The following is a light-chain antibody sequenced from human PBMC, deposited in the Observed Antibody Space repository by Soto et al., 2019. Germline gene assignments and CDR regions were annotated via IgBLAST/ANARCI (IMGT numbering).Light chain of an antibody. CDR3: GAWDDSLNGPV. CDR2: NNH. V-gene: IGLV1-44*01. Sequence: QAVVTQSPSASGTPGQRVPISCSGSSSNIGNNAVNWYQQLPGTAPKLLIYNNHHRPSGVPDRFSGSKSGTSASLAISGLRSEDEAEYYCGAWDDSLNGPVFGGGTKLTVL. J-gene: IGLJ3*02. CDR1: SSNIGNNA.